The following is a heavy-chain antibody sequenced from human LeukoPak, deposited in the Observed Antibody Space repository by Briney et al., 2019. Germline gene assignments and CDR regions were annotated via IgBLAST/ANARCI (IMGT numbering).Heavy chain of an antibody. Sequence: GGSLRLSCTASGFTFSSYAKNWVRQAPGKGLEWVSAISGSGATTYYADSVKGRFTLSRDNSNNTLYLQIDSLRAEDTAIYYCAKEQNYGGTPCDSWGQGTLVTVSS. CDR3: AKEQNYGGTPCDS. D-gene: IGHD4-23*01. CDR1: GFTFSSYA. V-gene: IGHV3-23*01. J-gene: IGHJ4*02. CDR2: ISGSGATT.